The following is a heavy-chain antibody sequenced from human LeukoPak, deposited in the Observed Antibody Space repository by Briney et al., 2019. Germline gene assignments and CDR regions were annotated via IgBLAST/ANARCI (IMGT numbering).Heavy chain of an antibody. CDR3: AIIPVYIAVAGFDI. V-gene: IGHV1-18*01. J-gene: IGHJ3*02. CDR1: GYSENFYG. CDR2: ISAQHGQT. D-gene: IGHD6-19*01. Sequence: GASVKVSCKTSGYSENFYGITWVRQVAGQGLEWMGWISAQHGQTEYAPNSQDRVTMTTDTYTNTAYMELRSLRSDDTAVYYCAIIPVYIAVAGFDIWGQGTMVTVSS.